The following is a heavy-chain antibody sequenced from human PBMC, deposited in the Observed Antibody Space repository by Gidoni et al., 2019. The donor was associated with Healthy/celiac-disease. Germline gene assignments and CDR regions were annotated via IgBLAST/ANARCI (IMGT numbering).Heavy chain of an antibody. Sequence: GFTFGDYAMSWFRQAPGKGLEWVGFIRSKAYGGTTEYAASVKGRFTISRDDSKSIAYLQMNSLKTEDTAVYYCTREQWELPYFDYWGQGTLVTVSS. D-gene: IGHD1-26*01. CDR3: TREQWELPYFDY. CDR2: IRSKAYGGTT. J-gene: IGHJ4*02. V-gene: IGHV3-49*03. CDR1: GFTFGDYA.